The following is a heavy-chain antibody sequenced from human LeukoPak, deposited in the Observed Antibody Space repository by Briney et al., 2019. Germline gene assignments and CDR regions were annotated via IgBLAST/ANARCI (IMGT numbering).Heavy chain of an antibody. CDR1: AYTFTVNY. CDR2: ITPHSGGS. D-gene: IGHD1-1*01. V-gene: IGHV1-2*02. CDR3: SRGQDERPF. J-gene: IGHJ4*02. Sequence: GASVTVSFTGSAYTFTVNYMPWMRQAPGPGKGWMGGITPHSGGSTSAQKFQGRVTLTRDTSIITTYMELNSLTADGTAVYYCSRGQDERPFWGQGTLVTVSS.